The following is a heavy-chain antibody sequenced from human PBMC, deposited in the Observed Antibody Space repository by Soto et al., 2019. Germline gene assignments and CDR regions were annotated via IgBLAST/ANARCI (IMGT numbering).Heavy chain of an antibody. CDR1: GGNFRSEA. CDR2: IIPMFSAP. V-gene: IGHV1-69*13. Sequence: SAKVSCKASGGNFRSEAIRWARQAHGQGPEWMGRIIPMFSAPHYAQKFQGRVTIIADESTTTVNMEMRGLTYEDKAVYYCARAQFSDILTADDYGMDVWGQGTSVTVSS. D-gene: IGHD3-9*01. J-gene: IGHJ6*02. CDR3: ARAQFSDILTADDYGMDV.